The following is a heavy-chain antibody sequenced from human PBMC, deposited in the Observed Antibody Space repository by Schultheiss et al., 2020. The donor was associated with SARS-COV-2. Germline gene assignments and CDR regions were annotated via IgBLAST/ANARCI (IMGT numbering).Heavy chain of an antibody. CDR3: ARPRVAGFDAFDI. J-gene: IGHJ3*02. D-gene: IGHD6-19*01. Sequence: ASVKVSCKASGYTFTGYYMHWVRQAPGQGLEWMGWINPNSGGTNYAQKLQGRVTMTTDTSTSTAYMELRSLRSDDTAVYYCARPRVAGFDAFDIWGQGTMVTVSS. V-gene: IGHV1-2*02. CDR2: INPNSGGT. CDR1: GYTFTGYY.